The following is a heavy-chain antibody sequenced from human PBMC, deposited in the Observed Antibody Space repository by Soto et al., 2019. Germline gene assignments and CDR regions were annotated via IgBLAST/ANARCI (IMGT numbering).Heavy chain of an antibody. CDR3: ARGDIVVVPAAWEYDYYGMDV. D-gene: IGHD2-2*01. Sequence: QTLSLTCAISGDSVSSNSAAWNWIRQSPSRGLEWLGRTYYRSKWYNDYAVSVKSRITINPDTSKNQFSLQLNSVTPEDTAVYYCARGDIVVVPAAWEYDYYGMDVWGQGTTVTVSS. J-gene: IGHJ6*02. CDR1: GDSVSSNSAA. V-gene: IGHV6-1*01. CDR2: TYYRSKWYN.